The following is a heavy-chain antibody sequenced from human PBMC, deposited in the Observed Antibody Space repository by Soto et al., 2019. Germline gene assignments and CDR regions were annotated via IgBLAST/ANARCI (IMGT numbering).Heavy chain of an antibody. CDR1: GFTFSSYA. J-gene: IGHJ6*02. D-gene: IGHD2-2*01. CDR2: ISSNGGNT. Sequence: PGGSLRLSCSASGFTFSSYAMHWVRQAPGKGLEYVSVISSNGGNTYYADSVKGRFTISRDNYKNTLYLQMNSLRTEDTAVYYCVKGDIVVVPAAMSPYYYNGMDVWGQGTTVTVSS. V-gene: IGHV3-64D*08. CDR3: VKGDIVVVPAAMSPYYYNGMDV.